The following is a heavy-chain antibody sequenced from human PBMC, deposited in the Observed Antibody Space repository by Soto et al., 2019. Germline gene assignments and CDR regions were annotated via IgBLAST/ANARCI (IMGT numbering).Heavy chain of an antibody. J-gene: IGHJ6*02. CDR1: GFTFSSYA. CDR2: ISGSGGST. V-gene: IGHV3-23*01. CDR3: AKDFAPSSGYSYGYASYYYGMDV. D-gene: IGHD5-18*01. Sequence: GGSLRLSCAASGFTFSSYAMSWVRQAPGKGLEWVSAISGSGGSTYYADSVKGRFTISRDNSKNTLYLQMNSLRAEDTAVYYCAKDFAPSSGYSYGYASYYYGMDVWGQGTTVTVSS.